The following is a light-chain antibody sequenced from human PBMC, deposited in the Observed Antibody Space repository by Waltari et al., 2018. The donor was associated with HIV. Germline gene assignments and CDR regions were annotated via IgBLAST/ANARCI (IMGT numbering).Light chain of an antibody. CDR3: AAWDDSLSGQV. Sequence: QSVLPPPPSASGTPGQRVTISCSGSSSNIGSNYVFWYQERPGTAPKLLIYRKNRRPSGVPDRFSGPKSGTSASLAISGLRSEDEADYYCAAWDDSLSGQVFGGGTKLTVL. CDR2: RKN. J-gene: IGLJ3*02. V-gene: IGLV1-47*01. CDR1: SSNIGSNY.